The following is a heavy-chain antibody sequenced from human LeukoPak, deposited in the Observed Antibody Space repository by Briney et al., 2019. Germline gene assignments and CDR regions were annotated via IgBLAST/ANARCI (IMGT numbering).Heavy chain of an antibody. CDR3: ARDKYYDRYFDS. CDR2: IGQDGSEK. Sequence: GGSLRLSCVASGFTFNSNWMSWVRQAPGKGLEWVANIGQDGSEKYYVDSVKGRFTISRDNAKNSLSLQMNSLRAEDTAVYYCARDKYYDRYFDSWGQGTLVTVSS. J-gene: IGHJ4*02. V-gene: IGHV3-7*01. CDR1: GFTFNSNW. D-gene: IGHD3-22*01.